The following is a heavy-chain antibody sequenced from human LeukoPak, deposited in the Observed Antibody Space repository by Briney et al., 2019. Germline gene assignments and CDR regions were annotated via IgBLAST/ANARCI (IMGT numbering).Heavy chain of an antibody. V-gene: IGHV4-59*01. CDR2: IYYSGST. CDR3: ARRGWPQLDI. CDR1: GGSISSYY. Sequence: PSETLSLTCTVSGGSISSYYWSWTRQPPGKGLEWIGYIYYSGSTNYNPSLKSRVTISVDTSKNQFSLKLSSVTAADTAVYYCARRGWPQLDIWGQGTMVTVSS. D-gene: IGHD5-24*01. J-gene: IGHJ3*02.